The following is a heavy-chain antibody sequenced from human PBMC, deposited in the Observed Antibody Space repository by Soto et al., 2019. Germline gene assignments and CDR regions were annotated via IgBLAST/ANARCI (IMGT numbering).Heavy chain of an antibody. CDR3: ARDRHNYYGSGSYYSRWGFDL. V-gene: IGHV3-33*01. Sequence: QVQLVESGGGVVQPGRFLRLSCAASGYTFSSYGMHWVRQAPGKGLEWVAVIWYDGSNKYYADSVKGRFTISRDNSKNTLYLQMNSLRAEDTAVYYCARDRHNYYGSGSYYSRWGFDLWGQGTLVTVSS. CDR2: IWYDGSNK. CDR1: GYTFSSYG. J-gene: IGHJ5*02. D-gene: IGHD3-10*01.